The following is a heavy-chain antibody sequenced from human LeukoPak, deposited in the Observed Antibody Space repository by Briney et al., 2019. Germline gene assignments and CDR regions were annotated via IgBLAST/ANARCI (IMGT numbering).Heavy chain of an antibody. V-gene: IGHV4-39*07. Sequence: SETLSLTCTVSGGSISSYYWGWIRQPPGKGLAWIGTVFYSGSTYSNPSLKSRVTISIDSSKNQFSLRLSSVTAADTAVYYCARGGNGDFTPFDYWGQGTLVTVSS. CDR1: GGSISSYY. J-gene: IGHJ4*02. CDR2: VFYSGST. D-gene: IGHD4-17*01. CDR3: ARGGNGDFTPFDY.